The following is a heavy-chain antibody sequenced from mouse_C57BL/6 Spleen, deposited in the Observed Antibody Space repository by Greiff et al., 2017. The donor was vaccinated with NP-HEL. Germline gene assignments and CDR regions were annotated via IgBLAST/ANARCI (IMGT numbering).Heavy chain of an antibody. D-gene: IGHD1-1*01. V-gene: IGHV1-59*01. Sequence: QVQLQQSGAELVRPGTSVKLSCKASGYTFTSYWMHWVKQRPGQGLEWIGVIDPSDSYTNYNQKFKAKATLTVDTSSSTAYMQLSSLTSEDSAVYYCARSEGSAFYYAMDYWGQGTSVTVSS. CDR3: ARSEGSAFYYAMDY. J-gene: IGHJ4*01. CDR1: GYTFTSYW. CDR2: IDPSDSYT.